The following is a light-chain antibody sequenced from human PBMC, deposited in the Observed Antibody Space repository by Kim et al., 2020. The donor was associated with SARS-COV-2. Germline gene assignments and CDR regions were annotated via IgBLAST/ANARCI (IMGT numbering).Light chain of an antibody. J-gene: IGLJ2*01. CDR3: QAWDSSTVV. CDR2: QDS. CDR1: KLGDKY. V-gene: IGLV3-1*01. Sequence: SYELTQPPSVYVSPGQTASITCSGDKLGDKYACWYQQKPGQSPVLVIYQDSKRPSGIPERFSGSNSGNTATVTISGTQAMDEADYYCQAWDSSTVVYGGGIQLTVL.